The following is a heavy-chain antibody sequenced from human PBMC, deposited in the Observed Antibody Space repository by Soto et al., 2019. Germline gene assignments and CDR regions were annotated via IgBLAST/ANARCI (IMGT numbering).Heavy chain of an antibody. D-gene: IGHD3-3*01. CDR3: APAPFWSGYYDAFDI. CDR1: GFSLSTSGVG. Sequence: QITLKESGPTLVKPTQTLTLTCTFSGFSLSTSGVGVGWIRQPPGKALEWLALIYWDDDKRYSPSLKSRLTIPTDTSKNRLDHTMANMDPVNTATYYCAPAPFWSGYYDAFDIWGPGTMVTVSS. CDR2: IYWDDDK. V-gene: IGHV2-5*02. J-gene: IGHJ3*02.